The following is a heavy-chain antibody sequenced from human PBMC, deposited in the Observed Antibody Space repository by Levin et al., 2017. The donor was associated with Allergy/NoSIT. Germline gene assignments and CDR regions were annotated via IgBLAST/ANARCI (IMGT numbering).Heavy chain of an antibody. CDR3: ASAYGDYVGDYFDY. J-gene: IGHJ4*02. Sequence: SQTLSLTCTVSGGSISSSSYYWGWIRQPPGKGLEWIGSIYYSGSTYYNPSLKSRVTISVDTSKNQFSLKLSSVTAADTAVYYCASAYGDYVGDYFDYWGQGTLVTVSS. V-gene: IGHV4-39*01. CDR1: GGSISSSSYY. CDR2: IYYSGST. D-gene: IGHD4-17*01.